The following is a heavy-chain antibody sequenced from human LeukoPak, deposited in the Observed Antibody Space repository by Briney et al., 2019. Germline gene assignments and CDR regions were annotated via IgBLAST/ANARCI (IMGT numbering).Heavy chain of an antibody. D-gene: IGHD6-13*01. CDR1: GFTFSSYA. Sequence: GGSLRLSCAASGFTFSSYAMSWVPQAPGKGLEWVSTISGIGGTTYYADSVRGRFTIYRDNSKNTLYLQMHTLRAKDTAVYYCAKEEAFSSSWTEYWGQGTLVTVSP. CDR3: AKEEAFSSSWTEY. V-gene: IGHV3-23*01. CDR2: ISGIGGTT. J-gene: IGHJ4*02.